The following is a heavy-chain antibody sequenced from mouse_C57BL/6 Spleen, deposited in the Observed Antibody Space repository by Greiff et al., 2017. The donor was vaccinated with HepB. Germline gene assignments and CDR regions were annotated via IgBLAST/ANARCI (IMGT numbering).Heavy chain of an antibody. D-gene: IGHD1-1*01. Sequence: EVHLVESGPGLVKPSQSLSLTCSVTGYSITSGYYWNWIRQFPENKLEWMGYISYDGSNNYNPSLKNRISITRDTSKNQFFLKLNSVTTEDTATYYCARDYYGSSYVPYYWGQGTTLTVSS. J-gene: IGHJ2*01. CDR2: ISYDGSN. CDR3: ARDYYGSSYVPYY. CDR1: GYSITSGYY. V-gene: IGHV3-6*01.